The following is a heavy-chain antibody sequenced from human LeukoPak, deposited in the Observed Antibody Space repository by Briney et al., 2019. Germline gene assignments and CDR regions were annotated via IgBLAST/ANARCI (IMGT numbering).Heavy chain of an antibody. CDR2: ISSSSSTI. V-gene: IGHV3-48*01. CDR1: GFTFSSYS. CDR3: ARDYYDSSGGDYFDY. D-gene: IGHD3-22*01. J-gene: IGHJ4*02. Sequence: GGSLRLSCAASGFTFSSYSMNWVRQAPGKGLEWVSYISSSSSTIYYADSVKGRFTISRDNAKNSLYLQMNSLRAEDTAVYYCARDYYDSSGGDYFDYWGQGTLVTVSS.